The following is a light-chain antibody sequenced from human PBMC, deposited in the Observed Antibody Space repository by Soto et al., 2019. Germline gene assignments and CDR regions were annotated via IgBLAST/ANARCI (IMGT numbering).Light chain of an antibody. Sequence: EIVLTQSPGTLSLSPGERATLSCRASHIVSSNYLAWYQQKPGQAPRLLIYAASSRATGIPDRFSGSGSGTDFTITISRLEPEDFAVYYCQQYGSSPRTFGQVTKVETK. V-gene: IGKV3-20*01. CDR3: QQYGSSPRT. CDR2: AAS. J-gene: IGKJ1*01. CDR1: HIVSSNY.